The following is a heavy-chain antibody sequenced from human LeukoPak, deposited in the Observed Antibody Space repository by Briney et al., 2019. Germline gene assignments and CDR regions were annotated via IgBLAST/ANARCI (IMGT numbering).Heavy chain of an antibody. CDR2: IYSGGST. J-gene: IGHJ4*02. CDR1: GFTLSSNY. D-gene: IGHD3-10*01. V-gene: IGHV3-53*01. Sequence: PGGSLRLSCAASGFTLSSNYMSWVRQAPGKGLEWVSVIYSGGSTYYADSVKGRFTISRDNSKNTLYLQMNSLRVEDTAMYYCTRRGWFGELFPANFWGQGTLVTVSS. CDR3: TRRGWFGELFPANF.